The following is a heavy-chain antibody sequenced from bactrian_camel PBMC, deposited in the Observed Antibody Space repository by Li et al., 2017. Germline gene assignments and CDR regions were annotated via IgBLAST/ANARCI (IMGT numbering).Heavy chain of an antibody. V-gene: IGHV3S26*01. CDR3: AADLDFRAKATAATLTTLSRTVNY. J-gene: IGHJ4*01. CDR2: IGQHGDT. CDR1: TDYTTYC. Sequence: QVQLVESGGGSVQAGGSLRLSCAVSTDYTTYCMGWVRQAPGKEREGVAAIGQHGDTSYADSVKGRLTISRDNTRNTLYLQMNSLKPEDTAVYYCAADLDFRAKATAATLTTLSRTVNYRGQGTQVTVS. D-gene: IGHD4*01.